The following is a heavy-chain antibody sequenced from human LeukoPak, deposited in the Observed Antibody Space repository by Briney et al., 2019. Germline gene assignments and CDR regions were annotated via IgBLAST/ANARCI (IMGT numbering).Heavy chain of an antibody. CDR1: GGSISSSNYY. V-gene: IGHV4-39*07. D-gene: IGHD6-13*01. J-gene: IGHJ4*02. CDR2: MSSSGTT. Sequence: SETLSHTCPVSGGSISSSNYYWGWLRQPPGKGLEYIGSMSSSGTTYYNPSLKSRVTISVDTSNNQFSLKLRSVTAADTAVYFCARSYSSPRRYDTDYCGQGTLVTVSS. CDR3: ARSYSSPRRYDTDY.